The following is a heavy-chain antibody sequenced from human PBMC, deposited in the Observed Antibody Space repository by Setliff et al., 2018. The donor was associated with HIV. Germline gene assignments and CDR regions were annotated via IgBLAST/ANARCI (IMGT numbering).Heavy chain of an antibody. CDR2: INAGNGNT. CDR3: ARDPIWGEDYDGSGPPYFQH. V-gene: IGHV1-3*01. CDR1: GYTFTSYA. J-gene: IGHJ1*01. Sequence: ASVKVSCKASGYTFTSYATHWVRQAPGQRLEWMGLINAGNGNTKYSQKFQGRVTITRDTTASTAYMELSSLRSEDPAVYYCARDPIWGEDYDGSGPPYFQHWGQGTLVTVSS. D-gene: IGHD3-10*01.